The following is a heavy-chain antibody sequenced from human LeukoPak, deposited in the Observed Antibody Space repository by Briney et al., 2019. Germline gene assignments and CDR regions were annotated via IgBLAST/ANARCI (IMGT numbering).Heavy chain of an antibody. V-gene: IGHV1-69*13. D-gene: IGHD6-13*01. CDR3: ARASGAPYSSSWYYFDY. CDR2: IIPIFGTA. Sequence: GASVKVSCKASGGTFSSYAISWVRQAPGQGLEWMGGIIPIFGTANYAQKFQGRVTITADESTSTAYMELSSLRSEDTAVYYCARASGAPYSSSWYYFDYWGQGTLVTVSS. CDR1: GGTFSSYA. J-gene: IGHJ4*02.